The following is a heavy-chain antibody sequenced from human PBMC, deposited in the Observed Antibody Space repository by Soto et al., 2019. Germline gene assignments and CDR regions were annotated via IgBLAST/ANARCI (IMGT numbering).Heavy chain of an antibody. CDR2: INPIGGST. D-gene: IGHD3-22*01. CDR3: AGEYYYDSSGLLWDAFYX. V-gene: IGHV1-46*01. J-gene: IGHJ3*02. Sequence: ASVKVSCKASGYTFTSYYMHWVRQAPGQGLEWMGRINPIGGSTSYAHKFQGRVSMTRDTYTSTVYMELSSLRSEDTAVYYCAGEYYYDSSGLLWDAFYXWGQGTMVTVS. CDR1: GYTFTSYY.